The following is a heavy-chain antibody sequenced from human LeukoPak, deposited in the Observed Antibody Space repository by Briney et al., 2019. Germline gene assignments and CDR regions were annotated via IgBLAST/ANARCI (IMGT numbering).Heavy chain of an antibody. D-gene: IGHD6-13*01. Sequence: SETLSLTCTVSGGSISSYYWSWIRQHPGKGLEGIGCITYSGSTYYNPRLTSRVSMSVNTSMNQFSLKLSSVTAADTSAYYCARGAELAFDYWGQGTLVTVSS. V-gene: IGHV4-59*06. J-gene: IGHJ4*02. CDR2: ITYSGST. CDR1: GGSISSYY. CDR3: ARGAELAFDY.